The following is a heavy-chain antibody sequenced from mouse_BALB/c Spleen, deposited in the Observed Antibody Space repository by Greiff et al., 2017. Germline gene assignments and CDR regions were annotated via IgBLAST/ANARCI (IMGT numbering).Heavy chain of an antibody. D-gene: IGHD2-3*01. CDR1: GFNIKDYY. V-gene: IGHV14-1*02. CDR2: IDPENGNT. Sequence: EVQLQQSGAELVRPGALVKLSCKASGFNIKDYYMHWVKQRPEQGLEWIGWIDPENGNTIYDPKFQGKASITADTSSNTAYLQLSSLTSEDTAVYYCASYDGYYGPYWGQGTLVTVSA. J-gene: IGHJ3*01. CDR3: ASYDGYYGPY.